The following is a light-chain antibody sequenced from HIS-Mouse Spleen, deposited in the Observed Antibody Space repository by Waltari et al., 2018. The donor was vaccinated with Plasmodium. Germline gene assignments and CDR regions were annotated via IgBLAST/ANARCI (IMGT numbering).Light chain of an antibody. J-gene: IGLJ2*01. CDR1: SSDVGGYNY. V-gene: IGLV2-14*03. CDR3: SSYTSSSTLV. Sequence: QSARTQPASVSGSPGQSITISCTGTSSDVGGYNYVSWYQQNPGKAPKLMIYDVSNRPSGVSNRFSGSKSGNTASLTISGLQAEDEADYYCSSYTSSSTLVFGGGTKLTVL. CDR2: DVS.